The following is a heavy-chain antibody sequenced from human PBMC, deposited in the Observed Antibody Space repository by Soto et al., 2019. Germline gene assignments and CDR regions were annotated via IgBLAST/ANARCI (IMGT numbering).Heavy chain of an antibody. CDR3: ARGGLGYYYGSGSYYY. J-gene: IGHJ4*02. D-gene: IGHD3-10*01. V-gene: IGHV4-34*01. CDR2: INHSGST. Sequence: SETLSLTCAVYGGSFSGYYWSWIRQPPGKGLEWIGEINHSGSTNYNPSLKSRVTIPVDTSKNQFSLKLSSVTAADTAVYYCARGGLGYYYGSGSYYYWGQGTLVTVSS. CDR1: GGSFSGYY.